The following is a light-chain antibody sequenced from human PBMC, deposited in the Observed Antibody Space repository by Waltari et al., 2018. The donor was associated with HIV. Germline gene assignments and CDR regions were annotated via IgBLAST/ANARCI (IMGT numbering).Light chain of an antibody. J-gene: IGKJ2*01. Sequence: EIVMTQSPATLSVSPGERATISCRASLSVSSNLAWYQQQLGQAPRLLIYGASTRATGIPASFIGSGSGTEFTLTISSLQSEDFAVYYCQQYDNWPFTFGQGTKLEIK. CDR2: GAS. CDR1: LSVSSN. CDR3: QQYDNWPFT. V-gene: IGKV3-15*01.